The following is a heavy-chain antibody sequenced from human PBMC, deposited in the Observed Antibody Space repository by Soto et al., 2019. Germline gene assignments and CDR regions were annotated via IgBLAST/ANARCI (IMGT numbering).Heavy chain of an antibody. CDR3: ARTQPRYCSGGSCYSDY. Sequence: GGSLRLSCAASGFTFSSYVMSWVRQAPGKGLEWVSAISGSGGSTYYADSVKGRFTISRDNSKNTLYLQMNSLRAEDTAVYYCARTQPRYCSGGSCYSDYWGQGTLVTVSS. J-gene: IGHJ4*02. D-gene: IGHD2-15*01. CDR1: GFTFSSYV. V-gene: IGHV3-23*01. CDR2: ISGSGGST.